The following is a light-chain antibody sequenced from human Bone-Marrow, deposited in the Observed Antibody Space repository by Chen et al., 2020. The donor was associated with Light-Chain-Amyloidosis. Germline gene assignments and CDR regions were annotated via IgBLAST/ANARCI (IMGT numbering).Light chain of an antibody. V-gene: IGLV2-14*01. CDR3: SSYTITNTLV. J-gene: IGLJ1*01. Sequence: QSALTQPASVSGSPGHSITISCTGTSSDVGGDNHVSWYQQPPDKAPKLMIYEVTNRPSWVPDRFSGSKSDNTASLTISGLQTEDEADYFCSSYTITNTLVFGSGTRVTVL. CDR2: EVT. CDR1: SSDVGGDNH.